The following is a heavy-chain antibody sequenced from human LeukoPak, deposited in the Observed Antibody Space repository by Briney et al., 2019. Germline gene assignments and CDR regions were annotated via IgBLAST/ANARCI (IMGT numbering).Heavy chain of an antibody. CDR1: GYSFTTYW. Sequence: GESLKISCKGSGYSFTTYWIGWVRQMPGKGLEWMGIIYPGDSDTRYSPSFQGQVTISADKSISTAYLQWNSLRASDTAMYYRARRQGSYGSGSFPDYWGQGTLVTVSS. CDR3: ARRQGSYGSGSFPDY. D-gene: IGHD3-10*01. V-gene: IGHV5-51*01. J-gene: IGHJ4*02. CDR2: IYPGDSDT.